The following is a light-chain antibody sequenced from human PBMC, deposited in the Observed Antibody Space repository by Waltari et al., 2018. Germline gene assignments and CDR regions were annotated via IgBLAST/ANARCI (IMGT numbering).Light chain of an antibody. CDR1: ALAKKY. J-gene: IGLJ3*02. V-gene: IGLV3-27*01. CDR2: KEN. Sequence: SYELTLPSSESVSQGQTPTIPCSGYALAKKYCRWFQQKPGQAPGLVIYKENERPAGIPERYSGSTSGTTVTWTISGAQGEDESDYYCYAPADNNLGVFGGGTKLTVL. CDR3: YAPADNNLGV.